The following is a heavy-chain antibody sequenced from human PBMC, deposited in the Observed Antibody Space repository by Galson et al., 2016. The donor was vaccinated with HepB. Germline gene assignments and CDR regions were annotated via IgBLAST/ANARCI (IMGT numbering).Heavy chain of an antibody. CDR1: GFIFSDYH. CDR3: ARPGGGIGPTYYFGF. Sequence: SLRLSCAGSGFIFSDYHVGWIRQAPGRGLEWISYITSSVSYYAYSVTGRFTISRDNAKNLLFLQLSSLTVEDTAMYYCARPGGGIGPTYYFGFWGQGTQVTVSS. J-gene: IGHJ4*02. V-gene: IGHV3-11*04. D-gene: IGHD3-16*01. CDR2: ITSSVS.